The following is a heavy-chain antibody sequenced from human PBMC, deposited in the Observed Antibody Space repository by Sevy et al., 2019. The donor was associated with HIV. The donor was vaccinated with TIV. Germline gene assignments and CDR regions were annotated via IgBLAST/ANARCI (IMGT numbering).Heavy chain of an antibody. CDR1: GFTFSNYN. CDR3: ARGPPDGSYDYFDY. CDR2: VSGSSNYI. D-gene: IGHD3-10*01. Sequence: GGSLRLSCATSGFTFSNYNMNWVRQAPGKGLEWVSSVSGSSNYIYYAESVKGRFIISRDNTKNTLYLQMNSLRVDDTALYYCARGPPDGSYDYFDYWGQGTLVTVSS. J-gene: IGHJ4*02. V-gene: IGHV3-21*06.